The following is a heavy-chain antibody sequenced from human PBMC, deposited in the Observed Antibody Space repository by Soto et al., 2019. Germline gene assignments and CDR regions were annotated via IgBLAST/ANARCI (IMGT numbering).Heavy chain of an antibody. CDR2: ISYDGSNK. Sequence: QVQLVESGGGVVQPGRSLRLSCAASGFTFSSYGMHWVRQAPGKGLEWVAVISYDGSNKYYADSVKGRFTISRDNSKNTLYLQMNSLRAEDTAVYYCAKDLLRPGRADGMDVWGQGTTVTVSS. V-gene: IGHV3-30*18. CDR1: GFTFSSYG. D-gene: IGHD2-15*01. J-gene: IGHJ6*02. CDR3: AKDLLRPGRADGMDV.